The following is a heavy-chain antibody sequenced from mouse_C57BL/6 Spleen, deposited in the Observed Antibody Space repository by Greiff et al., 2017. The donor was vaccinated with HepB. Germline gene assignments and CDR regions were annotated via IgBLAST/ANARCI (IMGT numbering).Heavy chain of an antibody. J-gene: IGHJ1*03. V-gene: IGHV5-4*01. CDR1: GFTFSSYA. D-gene: IGHD1-1*01. CDR3: ARDGSSPAFDV. CDR2: ISDGGSYT. Sequence: DVKLMESGGGLVKPGGSLKLSCAASGFTFSSYAMSWVRQTPEKRLEWVATISDGGSYTYYPDNVKGRFTISRDNAKNNLYLQMSHLKSEDTAMYYCARDGSSPAFDVWGTGTTVTVSS.